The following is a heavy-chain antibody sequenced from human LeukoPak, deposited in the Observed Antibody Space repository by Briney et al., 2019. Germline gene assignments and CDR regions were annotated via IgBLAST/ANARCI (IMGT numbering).Heavy chain of an antibody. D-gene: IGHD3-22*01. V-gene: IGHV1-2*02. CDR2: INPNSGGT. CDR3: ARAYYDSSGYGPGPLGKIDY. J-gene: IGHJ4*02. Sequence: GASVKVSCKASGYTFTGYYMHWVRQAPGQGLEWMGWINPNSGGTNYAQKFQGRVTMTRDTSISTAYMELSRLRSDDTAVYYCARAYYDSSGYGPGPLGKIDYWGQGTLVTVSS. CDR1: GYTFTGYY.